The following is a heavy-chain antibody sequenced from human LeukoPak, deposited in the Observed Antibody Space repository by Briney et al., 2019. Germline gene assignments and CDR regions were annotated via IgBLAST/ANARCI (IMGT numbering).Heavy chain of an antibody. CDR1: GFTFSNYG. CDR2: IWYDGSNK. CDR3: AREGSPSYGMDV. Sequence: PGRSLRLSCAASGFTFSNYGMHWVRQAPGKGLEWVAVIWYDGSNKYYADSVKGRFTISRDNPKNTLYLQMNSLRAEDTAVYYCAREGSPSYGMDVWGQGTTVTVSS. J-gene: IGHJ6*02. V-gene: IGHV3-33*01.